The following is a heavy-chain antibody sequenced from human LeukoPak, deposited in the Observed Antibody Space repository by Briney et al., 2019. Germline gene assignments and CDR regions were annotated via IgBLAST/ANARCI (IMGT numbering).Heavy chain of an antibody. D-gene: IGHD2-2*01. CDR2: INHSGST. CDR3: ARGWATSCSSTSCYSGVDY. J-gene: IGHJ4*02. V-gene: IGHV4-34*01. CDR1: GGSFSGYY. Sequence: KSSETLSLTCAVYGGSFSGYYWSWIRQPPGKGLEWIGEINHSGSTNYNPSLKSRVTISVDTSKNQFSLKLSSVTAADTAVYYCARGWATSCSSTSCYSGVDYWGQGTLVTVSS.